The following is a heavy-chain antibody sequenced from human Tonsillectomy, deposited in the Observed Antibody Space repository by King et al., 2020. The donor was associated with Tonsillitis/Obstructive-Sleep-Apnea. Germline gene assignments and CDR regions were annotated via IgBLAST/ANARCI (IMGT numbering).Heavy chain of an antibody. Sequence: VQLQESGPGLVKPSETLSLTCSVSGGSISSYYWNWIRQPPGKGLEWIGYIYSSGSTKYNPSLKSRVIISVDTSKNQFTLKLSSGTAADTAVYYCARRPLNLRSLEWLGAVDIWGQGTMVTVSS. CDR1: GGSISSYY. CDR2: IYSSGST. V-gene: IGHV4-4*09. J-gene: IGHJ3*02. CDR3: ARRPLNLRSLEWLGAVDI. D-gene: IGHD3-3*01.